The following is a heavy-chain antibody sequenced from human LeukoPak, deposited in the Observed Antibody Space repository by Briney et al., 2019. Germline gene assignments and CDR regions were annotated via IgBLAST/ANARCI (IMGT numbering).Heavy chain of an antibody. V-gene: IGHV1-8*01. CDR2: MNPNSGNT. D-gene: IGHD3-3*01. CDR1: GYTFTSYD. Sequence: ASVKVSCKASGYTFTSYDINWVRQATGQGLEWMGWMNPNSGNTGYAQKFQGRVTMTRNTSISTAYMKLSSLRSEDTAVYYCARGITIFGVVTLYYYYYGMDVWGQGTTVTVSS. CDR3: ARGITIFGVVTLYYYYYGMDV. J-gene: IGHJ6*02.